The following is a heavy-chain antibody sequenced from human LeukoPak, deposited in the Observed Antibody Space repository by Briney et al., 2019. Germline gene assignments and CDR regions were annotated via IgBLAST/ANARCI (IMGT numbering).Heavy chain of an antibody. J-gene: IGHJ4*02. Sequence: SETLSLTCAVSGVSFNYYYWSWVRQTPGKGLEWIGEINHSGYTNDSPSLKSRVTLSIDTSRKQFSLNVRSVTVADTCIYYCTRMTTGHDYWGQGTLVTVSS. CDR2: INHSGYT. CDR3: TRMTTGHDY. V-gene: IGHV4-34*01. D-gene: IGHD4-17*01. CDR1: GVSFNYYY.